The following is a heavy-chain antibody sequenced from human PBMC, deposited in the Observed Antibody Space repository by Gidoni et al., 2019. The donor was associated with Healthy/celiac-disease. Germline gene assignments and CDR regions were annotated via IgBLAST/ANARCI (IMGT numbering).Heavy chain of an antibody. CDR3: AIEGGESGGNSYYYYYYGMDV. V-gene: IGHV1-69*01. CDR1: GGTFSSYA. D-gene: IGHD2-21*02. J-gene: IGHJ6*02. Sequence: QVQLVQPGAEVKKPGSSVKVSCTASGGTFSSYAISWVRQAPGQGLEWMGGIIPIFGTANYAQKFQGRVTITADESTSTAYMELSSLRSEDTAVYYCAIEGGESGGNSYYYYYYGMDVWGQGTTVTVSS. CDR2: IIPIFGTA.